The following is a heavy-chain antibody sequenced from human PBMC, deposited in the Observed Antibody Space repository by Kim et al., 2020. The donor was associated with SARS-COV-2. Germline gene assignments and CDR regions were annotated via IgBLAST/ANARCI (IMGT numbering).Heavy chain of an antibody. CDR2: MNPNSGNT. D-gene: IGHD2-2*01. CDR1: GYTFTSYD. J-gene: IGHJ6*02. Sequence: ASVKVSCKASGYTFTSYDINWVRQATGQGLEWMGWMNPNSGNTGYAQKFQGRVTMTRNTSISTAYMELSSLRSEDTAVYYCARGWDCSSTSCYINYGMDVWGQGTTVTVSS. CDR3: ARGWDCSSTSCYINYGMDV. V-gene: IGHV1-8*01.